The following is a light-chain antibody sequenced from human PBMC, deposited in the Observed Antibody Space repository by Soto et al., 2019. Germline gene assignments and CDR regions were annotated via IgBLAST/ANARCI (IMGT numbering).Light chain of an antibody. CDR3: RLYYGGARGV. CDR2: STS. CDR1: TGAVTSGHY. J-gene: IGLJ2*01. V-gene: IGLV7-43*01. Sequence: QTVVTQEPSLTVSPGGTVTLTCASSTGAVTSGHYPNWVQQKPGQVPKSLIDSTSDKHSWTPARFSGYLLGGKAALTLSSVQPEYEAEYYSRLYYGGARGVFGGGTKLTVL.